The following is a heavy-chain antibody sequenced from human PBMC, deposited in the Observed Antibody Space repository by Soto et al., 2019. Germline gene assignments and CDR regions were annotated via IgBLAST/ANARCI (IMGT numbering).Heavy chain of an antibody. J-gene: IGHJ6*02. Sequence: GSLRLSCAASGFTFSNAWMNWVRQAPGKGLEWVGRIKSKTDGGTTDYAAPVKGRFTISRDDSKNTLYLQMNSLKTEDTAVYYCTTDARTYYYYYGMDVWGQGTTVTVSS. CDR3: TTDARTYYYYYGMDV. CDR2: IKSKTDGGTT. CDR1: GFTFSNAW. V-gene: IGHV3-15*07.